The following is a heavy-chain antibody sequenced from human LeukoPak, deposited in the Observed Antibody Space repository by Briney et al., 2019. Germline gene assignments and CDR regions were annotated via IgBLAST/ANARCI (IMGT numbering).Heavy chain of an antibody. J-gene: IGHJ3*02. CDR3: ARDLEAVTGAFYT. CDR2: ISSGSSTI. Sequence: GGSLRLSCAASGFTFSSYTMNWVRQAPGKGLEWVSYISSGSSTIYYADSVKGRFTNSRDNSKNTVYIQMNSLRAEDTAVYYCARDLEAVTGAFYTWGQGTMVTVSS. CDR1: GFTFSSYT. D-gene: IGHD4-17*01. V-gene: IGHV3-48*01.